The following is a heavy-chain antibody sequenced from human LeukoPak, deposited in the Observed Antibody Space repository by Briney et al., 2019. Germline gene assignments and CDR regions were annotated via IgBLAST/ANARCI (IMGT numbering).Heavy chain of an antibody. J-gene: IGHJ4*02. CDR1: GGSISSDDYY. V-gene: IGHV4-61*02. CDR3: ARGGTLFTFFDS. CDR2: IYTTGNT. Sequence: SQTLSLTCTASGGSISSDDYYWDWLRQPAGRGLEWIGRIYTTGNTMYNPSLESRVSMSIDTSKNQVSLKVKSVPAGDTAVYYCARGGTLFTFFDSWGQGTLVTVSS.